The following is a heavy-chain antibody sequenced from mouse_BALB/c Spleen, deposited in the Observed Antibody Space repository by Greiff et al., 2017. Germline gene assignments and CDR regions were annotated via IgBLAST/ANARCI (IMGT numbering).Heavy chain of an antibody. J-gene: IGHJ4*01. Sequence: QVHVKQSGPGLVQPSQSLSITCTVSGFSLTSYGVHWVRQSPGKGLEWLGVIWSGGSTDYNAAFISRLSISKDNSKSQVFFKMNSLQANDTAIYYCARRGDYRYDGAMDYWGQGTSVTVSS. V-gene: IGHV2-2*02. CDR1: GFSLTSYG. D-gene: IGHD2-14*01. CDR3: ARRGDYRYDGAMDY. CDR2: IWSGGST.